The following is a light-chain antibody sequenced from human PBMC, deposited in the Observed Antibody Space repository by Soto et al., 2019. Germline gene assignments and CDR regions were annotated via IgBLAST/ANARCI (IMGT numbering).Light chain of an antibody. Sequence: QSALTQPASVSGSPGQSITISCTGTSSDVDGYNYVSWYQQHPGKAPKLMIYDVSNRPSGVSNCFSGSKSGNTASLTISVLQAEDEADYYCSSYTSSSTLHYVFGTGTKVTVL. CDR1: SSDVDGYNY. V-gene: IGLV2-14*01. J-gene: IGLJ1*01. CDR2: DVS. CDR3: SSYTSSSTLHYV.